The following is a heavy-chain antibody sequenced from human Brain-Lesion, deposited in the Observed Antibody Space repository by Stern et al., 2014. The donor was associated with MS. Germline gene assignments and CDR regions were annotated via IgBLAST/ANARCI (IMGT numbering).Heavy chain of an antibody. CDR1: GFTFSSFG. Sequence: QVQLVESGGGLVPPGRPLGLSCAASGFTFSSFGMHWVRQAPGKGLEWVAVISYDGSNKYYADSVKGRFTISRDNSKNTLYMQMNSLRAEDTAVYYCAKDRQWLTYFFDYWGQGSLVTVSS. CDR2: ISYDGSNK. J-gene: IGHJ4*02. CDR3: AKDRQWLTYFFDY. D-gene: IGHD3-22*01. V-gene: IGHV3-30*18.